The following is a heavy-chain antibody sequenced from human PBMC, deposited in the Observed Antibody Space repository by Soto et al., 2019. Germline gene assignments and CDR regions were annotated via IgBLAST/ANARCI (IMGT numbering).Heavy chain of an antibody. Sequence: SVKVSCKASGYTFTSYEINWVRQATGQGLEWMGWMDPNSGNTGYAQKFQGRVTMTRNTSISTAYMELSGLRSEDTAVYYCARGDVDCIVGSCCLEWFDPWGPATLVTVFS. CDR3: ARGDVDCIVGSCCLEWFDP. CDR1: GYTFTSYE. V-gene: IGHV1-8*01. J-gene: IGHJ5*02. CDR2: MDPNSGNT. D-gene: IGHD2-15*01.